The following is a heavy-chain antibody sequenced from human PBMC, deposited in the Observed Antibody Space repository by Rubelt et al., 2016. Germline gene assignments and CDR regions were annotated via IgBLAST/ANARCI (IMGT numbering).Heavy chain of an antibody. CDR2: ISAYHGNT. CDR1: GYTFTSYG. J-gene: IGHJ5*02. Sequence: QVQLVQSGAEVKKPGASVKVSCKASGYTFTSYGISWVRQAPGQGLEWMGWISAYHGNTNYAQKLQGRVPMTTDTSTSTAYMELRSLRSDDTAVYYCARDKEWLATRGFQNWFDPWGQGTLVTVSS. V-gene: IGHV1-18*01. D-gene: IGHD6-19*01. CDR3: ARDKEWLATRGFQNWFDP.